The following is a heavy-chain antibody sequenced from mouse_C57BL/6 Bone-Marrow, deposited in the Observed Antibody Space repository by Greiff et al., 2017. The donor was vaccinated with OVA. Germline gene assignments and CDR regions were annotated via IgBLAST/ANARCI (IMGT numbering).Heavy chain of an antibody. CDR2: ISNLAYSI. V-gene: IGHV5-15*01. CDR3: ERHDGIYFDY. Sequence: VHVKQSGGGLVQPGGSLKLSCAASGFTFSDYGMAWVRQAPRKGPEWVAFISNLAYSIYYADTVTGRFTISRENAKNTLYLEMSSRRSEDTAMYYCERHDGIYFDYWGQGTPPPVSS. J-gene: IGHJ2*01. CDR1: GFTFSDYG. D-gene: IGHD2-3*01.